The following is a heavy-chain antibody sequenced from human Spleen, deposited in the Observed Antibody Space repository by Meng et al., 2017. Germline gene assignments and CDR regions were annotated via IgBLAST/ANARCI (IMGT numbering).Heavy chain of an antibody. CDR3: TKNDFYCLGY. D-gene: IGHD2-21*01. CDR1: GASISSDNW. V-gene: IGHV4-4*02. J-gene: IGHJ4*02. CDR2: IYHSGST. Sequence: VQRQESGPGLVKPSGTLSLTCAVSGASISSDNWWSWVRQPPGKGLEWIGEIYHSGSTNYNPSLKSRITISVDKPKNQFSLTLSSVTAADTAVYYCTKNDFYCLGYWGQGTLVTVPS.